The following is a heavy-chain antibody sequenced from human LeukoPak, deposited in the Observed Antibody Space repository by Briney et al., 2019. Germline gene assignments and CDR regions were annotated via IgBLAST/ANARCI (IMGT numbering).Heavy chain of an antibody. J-gene: IGHJ4*02. CDR3: AKDRPGCSGGRCPHGAELDY. CDR1: GFTFSNFG. D-gene: IGHD2-15*01. Sequence: HPGGSLRPSCAASGFTFSNFGMHWVRQAPGKGLEWVAVIWSDGSDKYYADSVKGRSTISRDNSKNTLYLQIDSLRAEDTAVYFCAKDRPGCSGGRCPHGAELDYWGQGTLVTVSS. CDR2: IWSDGSDK. V-gene: IGHV3-33*03.